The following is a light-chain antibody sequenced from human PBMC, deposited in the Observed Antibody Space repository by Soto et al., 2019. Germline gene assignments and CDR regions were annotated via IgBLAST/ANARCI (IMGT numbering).Light chain of an antibody. V-gene: IGLV1-51*01. Sequence: QSVLTQPPSVSAAPGQKVTISCSGSSSNIGNNYVSWYQQLPGTAPKLLIYDNDKRPSGIPDRFSGSKSGTSATLGITGLQTGDEADYYCGTRDNRLSAYVFGTGTKVTVL. CDR3: GTRDNRLSAYV. CDR2: DND. J-gene: IGLJ1*01. CDR1: SSNIGNNY.